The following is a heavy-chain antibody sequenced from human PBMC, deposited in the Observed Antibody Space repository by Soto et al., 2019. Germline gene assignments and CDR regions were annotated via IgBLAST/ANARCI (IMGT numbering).Heavy chain of an antibody. CDR2: IIPILGIA. CDR3: ARADILGEDDAFDI. Sequence: QVQLVQSGAEVKKPGSSVKVSCKASGGTFSSYTISWVRQAPGQGLEWMGRIIPILGIANYAQKFQGRVTITADKSTSTAYMELSSLRSEDTAVYYCARADILGEDDAFDIWGQGTMVTVSS. V-gene: IGHV1-69*02. J-gene: IGHJ3*02. CDR1: GGTFSSYT. D-gene: IGHD3-16*01.